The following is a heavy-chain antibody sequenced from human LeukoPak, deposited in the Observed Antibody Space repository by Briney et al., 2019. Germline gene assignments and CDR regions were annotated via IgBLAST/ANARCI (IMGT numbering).Heavy chain of an antibody. Sequence: GGSLRLSCAASGFTFSSYVMSWVRQAPGKGLEWVSAISGSGGSTYYADSVKGRFTISRDNSKNTLYLQMNSLRAEDTAVYYCAKDSRLFSDAFDIWGQGTMVTVSS. D-gene: IGHD3-10*02. CDR3: AKDSRLFSDAFDI. CDR2: ISGSGGST. CDR1: GFTFSSYV. V-gene: IGHV3-23*01. J-gene: IGHJ3*02.